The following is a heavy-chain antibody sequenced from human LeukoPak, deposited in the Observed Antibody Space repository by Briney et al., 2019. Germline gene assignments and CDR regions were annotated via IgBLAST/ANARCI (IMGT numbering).Heavy chain of an antibody. J-gene: IGHJ4*02. Sequence: PGGSLRLSCAASGFTFSSYEMNWVRQAPGRGLEWVSYISGSGVTMYYADSVKGRFTISRDNSKNTLYLQMNSLRAEDTAVYYCARVAPSMGQQLPYFDYWGQGTLVTVSS. CDR3: ARVAPSMGQQLPYFDY. D-gene: IGHD6-13*01. V-gene: IGHV3-48*03. CDR2: ISGSGVTM. CDR1: GFTFSSYE.